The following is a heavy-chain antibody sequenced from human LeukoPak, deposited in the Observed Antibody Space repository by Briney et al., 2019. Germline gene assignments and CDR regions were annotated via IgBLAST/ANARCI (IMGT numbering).Heavy chain of an antibody. Sequence: SETLSLTCTVSGGSISSSSYYWGWIRQPPGKGLEWIGSIYYSGSTYYNPSLKSRVTISVDTSKNQFSLKLSSVTAADTAVYYCARSRISRFDPWGQGTLVTVSS. V-gene: IGHV4-39*07. CDR1: GGSISSSSYY. J-gene: IGHJ5*02. CDR2: IYYSGST. D-gene: IGHD3-3*02. CDR3: ARSRISRFDP.